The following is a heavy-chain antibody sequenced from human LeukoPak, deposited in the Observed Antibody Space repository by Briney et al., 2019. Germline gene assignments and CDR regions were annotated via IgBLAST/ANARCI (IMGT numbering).Heavy chain of an antibody. Sequence: SETLSLTCTVSDDSITMYYWSWIRQPPGKGLEWIGYVYYTGSTYYNPSLESRVTISVDTSKNQFSLKLSSVTAADTAVYFCARDILTGYYNRRGWFDPWGQGTLVTVSS. V-gene: IGHV4-59*01. CDR2: VYYTGST. CDR3: ARDILTGYYNRRGWFDP. D-gene: IGHD3-9*01. J-gene: IGHJ5*02. CDR1: DDSITMYY.